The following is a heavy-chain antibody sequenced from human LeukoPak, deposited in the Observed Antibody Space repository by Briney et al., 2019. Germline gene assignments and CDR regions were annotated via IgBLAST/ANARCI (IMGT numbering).Heavy chain of an antibody. J-gene: IGHJ4*02. D-gene: IGHD3-9*01. CDR3: ARPALEYFDWQLDY. V-gene: IGHV1-18*01. CDR1: GYTFSSHG. Sequence: GASVKVSCKASGYTFSSHGIIWVRQAPGQGLEWMGWISVYSGNTKYAQKIQGRVTMTTDTSTSTAYMELRSLRSDDTAVYYCARPALEYFDWQLDYWGQGTLVTVSS. CDR2: ISVYSGNT.